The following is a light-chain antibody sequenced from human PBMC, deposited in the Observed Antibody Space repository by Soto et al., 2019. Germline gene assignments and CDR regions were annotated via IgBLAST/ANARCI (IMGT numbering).Light chain of an antibody. CDR1: QSVSSNY. V-gene: IGKV3-20*01. Sequence: EIVLTQSPGTLSLSPGERATLSCRASQSVSSNYLAWYQQKPGQAPRPLIYGASSRATGIPDRFSGSGAGTDFTLTISRLESEDFAVYYRQQYGSSPWTFVQGINVDIK. CDR3: QQYGSSPWT. J-gene: IGKJ1*01. CDR2: GAS.